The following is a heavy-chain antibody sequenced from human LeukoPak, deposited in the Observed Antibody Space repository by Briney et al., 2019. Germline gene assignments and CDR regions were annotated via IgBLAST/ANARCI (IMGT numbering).Heavy chain of an antibody. Sequence: GGSPRLSCAASGFTFSSYAMSWVRQAPGKGLEWVSVISGSGDVTYYADSVKGRFTISRDNSKNTLYLQMNSLRAEDTAAFYCAKGSAAGYYFDYWAREPWSPSPQ. CDR2: ISGSGDVT. CDR1: GFTFSSYA. V-gene: IGHV3-23*01. D-gene: IGHD6-13*01. CDR3: AKGSAAGYYFDY. J-gene: IGHJ4*02.